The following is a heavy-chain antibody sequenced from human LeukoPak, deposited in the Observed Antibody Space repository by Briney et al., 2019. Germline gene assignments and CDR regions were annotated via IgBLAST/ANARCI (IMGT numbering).Heavy chain of an antibody. J-gene: IGHJ4*02. CDR1: GLTVSSNY. CDR2: IYSGGST. Sequence: GGSLRLSCAASGLTVSSNYMSWVRQAPGKGLEWVSVIYSGGSTYYADSVKGRFTISRDNSKNTLYLQMHNLRAEDTAVYYCASSSSWYRMDYWGQGTLVTVSS. D-gene: IGHD6-13*01. V-gene: IGHV3-53*01. CDR3: ASSSSWYRMDY.